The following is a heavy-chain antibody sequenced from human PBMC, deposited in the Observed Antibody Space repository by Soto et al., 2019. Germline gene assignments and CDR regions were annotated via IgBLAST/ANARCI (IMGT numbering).Heavy chain of an antibody. D-gene: IGHD1-26*01. V-gene: IGHV4-59*01. J-gene: IGHJ6*01. CDR3: ASTNVGATRYYYGMDV. CDR2: IYYSGST. Sequence: QVQLQESGPGLVKPSETLSLTCTVSGGSISSYYWSWIRQPPGKGLEWIGYIYYSGSTNYNPSLKSRVTISVDTSKNQFSLKLSSVTAADTAVYYCASTNVGATRYYYGMDVW. CDR1: GGSISSYY.